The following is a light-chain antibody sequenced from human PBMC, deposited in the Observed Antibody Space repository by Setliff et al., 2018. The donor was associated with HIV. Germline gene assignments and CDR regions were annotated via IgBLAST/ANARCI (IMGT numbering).Light chain of an antibody. CDR3: QQYNNWPGT. CDR2: DAY. V-gene: IGKV3-15*01. CDR1: QSISSN. J-gene: IGKJ1*01. Sequence: TQSPANVSVSTGERATLSCTSSQSISSNLAWYQQKPGQAPRLLIYDAYIRATGIPARFSGSGSGTEFTLIISSLQSEDLAVYYCQQYNNWPGTFGQGTKVDIK.